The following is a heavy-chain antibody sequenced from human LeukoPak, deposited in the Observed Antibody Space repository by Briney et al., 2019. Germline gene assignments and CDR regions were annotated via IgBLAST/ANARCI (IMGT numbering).Heavy chain of an antibody. CDR3: ARLANGDYYYYYGMDV. Sequence: SETLSLTCAVYGGSFSGYYWSWIRQPPGKGLEWIGEINHSGSTNYNPSLKSRVTISVDTSKNQFSLKLSSVTAADTAVYYCARLANGDYYYYYGMDVWGQGTTVTVSS. CDR1: GGSFSGYY. J-gene: IGHJ6*02. V-gene: IGHV4-34*01. CDR2: INHSGST.